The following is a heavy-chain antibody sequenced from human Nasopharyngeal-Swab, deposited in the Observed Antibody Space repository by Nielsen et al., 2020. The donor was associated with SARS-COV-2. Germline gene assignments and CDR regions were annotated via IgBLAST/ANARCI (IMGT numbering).Heavy chain of an antibody. CDR1: GFTFSSYG. D-gene: IGHD2-15*01. Sequence: GESLKISCAASGFTFSSYGMHWVRQAPGKGLEWVAVIWYDGSNKYYADSVKGRFTISRDNSKNTLYLQMGSLRAEDMAVYYCASGTVAATPYYYYGMDVWGQGTTVTVSS. CDR3: ASGTVAATPYYYYGMDV. CDR2: IWYDGSNK. V-gene: IGHV3-33*01. J-gene: IGHJ6*02.